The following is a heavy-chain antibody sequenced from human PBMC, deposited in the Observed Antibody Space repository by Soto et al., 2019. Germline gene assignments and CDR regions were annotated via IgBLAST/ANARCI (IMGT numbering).Heavy chain of an antibody. Sequence: QVQLVQSGAEVKKPGASVKVSCKASGYTFTSYGISWVRQAPGQGLEWMGWISAYNGNTNYAQKLQGRVTMTTDTSTSTAYMGLRSLRSDDTAVYYCARDNIVVVVAATAVDAFDIWGQGTMVTVSS. CDR1: GYTFTSYG. J-gene: IGHJ3*02. V-gene: IGHV1-18*01. CDR3: ARDNIVVVVAATAVDAFDI. D-gene: IGHD2-15*01. CDR2: ISAYNGNT.